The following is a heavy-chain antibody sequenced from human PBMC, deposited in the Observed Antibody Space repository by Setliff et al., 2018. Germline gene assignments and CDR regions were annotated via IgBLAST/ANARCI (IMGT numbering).Heavy chain of an antibody. CDR3: ARGQTLRHFDWPTAFDY. D-gene: IGHD3-9*01. CDR1: GYSFTTYY. CDR2: INTGGGSS. J-gene: IGHJ4*02. Sequence: GASVKVSCKASGYSFTTYYMHWVRQAPGQGLEWMGTINTGGGSSSYTEKFQGRVTMTRDTSTSTAYMELRSLTSDDTAVYYCARGQTLRHFDWPTAFDYWGLGTLVTVSS. V-gene: IGHV1-46*01.